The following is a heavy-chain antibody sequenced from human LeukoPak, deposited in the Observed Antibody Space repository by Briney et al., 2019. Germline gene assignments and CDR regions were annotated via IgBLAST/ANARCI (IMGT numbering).Heavy chain of an antibody. CDR1: GFTFSSYA. V-gene: IGHV3-23*01. Sequence: PGGSLRLSCAASGFTFSSYAMSWVRQAPGKGLEWASAISGSGGSTYYADSMKGRFTISRDNSKNTLYLQMNSLRAEDTAVYSCAKRPTPLGWNGRFDYWGQGTLVTVSS. J-gene: IGHJ4*02. D-gene: IGHD1-1*01. CDR3: AKRPTPLGWNGRFDY. CDR2: ISGSGGST.